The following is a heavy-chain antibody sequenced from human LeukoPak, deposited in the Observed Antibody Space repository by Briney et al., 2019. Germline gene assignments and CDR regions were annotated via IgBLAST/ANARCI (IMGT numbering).Heavy chain of an antibody. V-gene: IGHV3-53*01. D-gene: IGHD6-13*01. CDR3: ARDPPGIAASGTYY. CDR2: IYSRGGT. J-gene: IGHJ4*02. CDR1: GFSVSNNY. Sequence: GGSLRLSCAVSGFSVSNNYMSWVRQAPGKGLEWVSLIYSRGGTSYADSVKGRFTISRDSSKNTLFLQMNSLRVEDTAVYYCARDPPGIAASGTYYWGQGTLVTVSS.